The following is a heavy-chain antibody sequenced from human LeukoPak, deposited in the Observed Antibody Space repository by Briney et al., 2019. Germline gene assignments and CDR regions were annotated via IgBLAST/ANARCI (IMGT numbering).Heavy chain of an antibody. CDR1: GFIFSNYW. Sequence: GGSLRLSCEGSGFIFSNYWMSWVRQAPGKGLEWVANIQQHGSETYYGDSVKGRFTISRDNAKNSLYLQMNSLRAEDTAVYYCATYSSSNGREFQYWGQGTLVTVSS. CDR2: IQQHGSET. V-gene: IGHV3-7*03. J-gene: IGHJ1*01. D-gene: IGHD2-2*01. CDR3: ATYSSSNGREFQY.